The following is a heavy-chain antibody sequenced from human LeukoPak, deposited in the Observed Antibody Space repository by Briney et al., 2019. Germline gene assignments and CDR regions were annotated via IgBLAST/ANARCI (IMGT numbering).Heavy chain of an antibody. CDR3: ARTKYSSSYYFDY. D-gene: IGHD6-6*01. J-gene: IGHJ4*02. CDR2: ISSNGGST. CDR1: GFTFSSYA. Sequence: GSLRLSCAASGFTFSSYAMHWVRQAPGKGLEYVSAISSNGGSTYYANSVKGRFTISRDNSKNTLYLQMGSLRAEDTAVYYCARTKYSSSYYFDYWGQGTLVTVSS. V-gene: IGHV3-64*01.